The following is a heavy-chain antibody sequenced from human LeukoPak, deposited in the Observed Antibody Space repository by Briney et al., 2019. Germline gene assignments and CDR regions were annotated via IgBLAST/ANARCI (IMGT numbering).Heavy chain of an antibody. Sequence: PGGSLRLSCAASGFTFSSYAMSWVCQAPGKGLEWVSAISGSDSTYYADSVKGRFTISRDNSKNTLYLQMNSLRAEDTAIYYCAREHGSMVRGVIGRSTDYYYQYYMDVWGKGTTVTVSS. CDR1: GFTFSSYA. D-gene: IGHD3-10*01. CDR3: AREHGSMVRGVIGRSTDYYYQYYMDV. CDR2: ISGSDST. J-gene: IGHJ6*03. V-gene: IGHV3-23*01.